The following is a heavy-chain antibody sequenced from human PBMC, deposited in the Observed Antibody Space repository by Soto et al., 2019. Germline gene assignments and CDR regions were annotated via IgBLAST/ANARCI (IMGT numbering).Heavy chain of an antibody. CDR1: GGSITSGGYY. CDR2: IYYSGST. J-gene: IGHJ4*02. Sequence: PSETLSLTCTVSGGSITSGGYYWSWIRQPPGKGLEWIGYIYYSGSTYYNPSLKSRLTISVDTSKNQFSLKLSSVTAADTAVYYCASSVVPAAHRYWGQGTLVTVSS. CDR3: ASSVVPAAHRY. D-gene: IGHD2-2*01. V-gene: IGHV4-31*03.